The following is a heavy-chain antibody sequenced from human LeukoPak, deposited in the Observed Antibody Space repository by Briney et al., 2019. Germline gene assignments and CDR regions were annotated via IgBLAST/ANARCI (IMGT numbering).Heavy chain of an antibody. J-gene: IGHJ6*03. V-gene: IGHV4-34*01. Sequence: SETLSLTCAVYGGSFTGYYWTWIRQPQGKGLEWIGEINHSGSTHYNPSLKSRVTISVDTSKNQFSLKVSSVTAADTAVYYCARVGCSSSSCNVSYYYHYYYMDVWGKGTTVTVSS. CDR1: GGSFTGYY. CDR2: INHSGST. CDR3: ARVGCSSSSCNVSYYYHYYYMDV. D-gene: IGHD2-2*01.